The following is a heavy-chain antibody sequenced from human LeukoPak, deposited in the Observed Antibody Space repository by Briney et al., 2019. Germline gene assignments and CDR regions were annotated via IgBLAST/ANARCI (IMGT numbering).Heavy chain of an antibody. D-gene: IGHD3-22*01. J-gene: IGHJ6*02. CDR3: ARASVVVISLYYYYGMDV. CDR1: GFTFSDYY. CDR2: ISSSGSTI. V-gene: IGHV3-11*01. Sequence: GGSLRLSCAASGFTFSDYYMSWIRQAPGKGLEWVSYISSSGSTIYYADSVKGRFTISRDNAKNSLYLQMNSLRAEDTAVYYCARASVVVISLYYYYGMDVWGQGTTVTVSS.